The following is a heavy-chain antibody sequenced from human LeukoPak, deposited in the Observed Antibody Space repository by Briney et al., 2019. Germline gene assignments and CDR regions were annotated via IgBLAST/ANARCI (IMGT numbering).Heavy chain of an antibody. V-gene: IGHV1-18*01. Sequence: ASVKVSCKASGYTFPSYGISWVRQAPGQGLAWMGWISAYNGNTNYEQKLQGRVTMTTDTSTSTAYMELRSLRSDDTAVYYCARDLLDIVVVPAAIDWFDPWGQGTLVTVSS. CDR3: ARDLLDIVVVPAAIDWFDP. CDR2: ISAYNGNT. J-gene: IGHJ5*02. D-gene: IGHD2-2*03. CDR1: GYTFPSYG.